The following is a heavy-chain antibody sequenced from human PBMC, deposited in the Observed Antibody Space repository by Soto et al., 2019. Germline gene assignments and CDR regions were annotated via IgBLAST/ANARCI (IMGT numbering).Heavy chain of an antibody. D-gene: IGHD3-3*01. V-gene: IGHV3-9*01. CDR2: INWDGYSI. CDR1: GFKFDDHV. CDR3: ARSWSGSTSGRVDV. Sequence: SLRLSCVASGFKFDDHVMQWVRQVPGKGLEWVGHINWDGYSIGYGDSVRGRFTISRDNAKNTLYLQMNSLRPEDTALYYCARSWSGSTSGRVDVWGRGTTVTVSS. J-gene: IGHJ6*02.